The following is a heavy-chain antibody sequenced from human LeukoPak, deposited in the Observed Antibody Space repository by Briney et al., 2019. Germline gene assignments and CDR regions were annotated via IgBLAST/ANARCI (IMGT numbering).Heavy chain of an antibody. CDR2: ISSSGSTI. CDR1: GFTFSSYE. CDR3: ARGGRFYGSGFDY. D-gene: IGHD3-10*01. Sequence: PGGSLRLSCAASGFTFSSYEMNWVRQAPGKGLEWVSYISSSGSTIYYADSVKGRFTISRDNAKNSLYLQMNSLRAEDMAVYYCARGGRFYGSGFDYWGQGILVTVSS. V-gene: IGHV3-48*03. J-gene: IGHJ4*02.